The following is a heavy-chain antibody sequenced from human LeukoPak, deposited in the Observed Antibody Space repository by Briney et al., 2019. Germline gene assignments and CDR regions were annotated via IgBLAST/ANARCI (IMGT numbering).Heavy chain of an antibody. CDR1: GGSVSSGSYY. Sequence: PSETLSLTCTVSGGSVSSGSYYWSWIRQPPGKGLEWIGYIYYSGSTNYNPSLKSRVTISVDTSKNQFSLKLSSVTAADTAVYYCARADYDILTGYYPFDYWGQGTLVTVSS. CDR3: ARADYDILTGYYPFDY. D-gene: IGHD3-9*01. J-gene: IGHJ4*02. CDR2: IYYSGST. V-gene: IGHV4-61*01.